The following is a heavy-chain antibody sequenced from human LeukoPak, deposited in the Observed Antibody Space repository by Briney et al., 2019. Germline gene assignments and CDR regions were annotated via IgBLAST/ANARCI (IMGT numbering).Heavy chain of an antibody. CDR1: GYTFTSYG. J-gene: IGHJ5*02. D-gene: IGHD6-19*01. CDR3: ARGSKYSSGHNWFDP. CDR2: ISAYNGNT. V-gene: IGHV1-18*01. Sequence: ASVKVSCKASGYTFTSYGISWVRQAPGQGLEWMGWISAYNGNTNYAQKLQGRVTMTTDTSTSTAYMELRSLRSDDAAVYYCARGSKYSSGHNWFDPWGQGTLVTVSS.